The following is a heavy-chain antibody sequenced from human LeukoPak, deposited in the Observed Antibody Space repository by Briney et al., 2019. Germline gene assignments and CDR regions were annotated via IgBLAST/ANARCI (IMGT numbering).Heavy chain of an antibody. J-gene: IGHJ4*02. CDR2: IYYSGST. D-gene: IGHD3-10*01. CDR1: GGSIISGGYY. V-gene: IGHV4-31*03. CDR3: AREDGSGSYYPN. Sequence: SGTLPQTCTFSGGSIISGGYYWRGIRQPPRKGLGWIGYIYYSGSTCYNLSLKSRVTISVDTSKNQVSLKLSSVTAADTAVYYCAREDGSGSYYPNWGRGTLVTVSS.